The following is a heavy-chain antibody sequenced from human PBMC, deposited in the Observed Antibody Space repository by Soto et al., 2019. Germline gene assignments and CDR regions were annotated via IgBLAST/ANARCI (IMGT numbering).Heavy chain of an antibody. Sequence: ASVKVSCKASGYTFTSYGISWVRQAPGQGLEWMGWISAYNGNTNYAQKLQGRVTMTTDTSTSTAYMELRSLRSDDTAVYYCARAHCTNGVCYTGNFDYWGQGTLVTVSS. D-gene: IGHD2-8*01. CDR1: GYTFTSYG. V-gene: IGHV1-18*01. CDR3: ARAHCTNGVCYTGNFDY. J-gene: IGHJ4*02. CDR2: ISAYNGNT.